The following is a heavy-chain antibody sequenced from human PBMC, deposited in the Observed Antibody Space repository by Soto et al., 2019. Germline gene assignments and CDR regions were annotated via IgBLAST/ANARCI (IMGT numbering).Heavy chain of an antibody. V-gene: IGHV3-48*01. Sequence: GGSLRLSCAASGFTFSSYSMNWVRQAPGKGLEWVSYISSSSSTIYYADSVKGRFTISRDNAKNSLYLQMNSLRAEDTAVYYCARDDWEYGDCRFDYWGQGTLVTVSS. CDR3: ARDDWEYGDCRFDY. CDR1: GFTFSSYS. D-gene: IGHD4-17*01. J-gene: IGHJ4*02. CDR2: ISSSSSTI.